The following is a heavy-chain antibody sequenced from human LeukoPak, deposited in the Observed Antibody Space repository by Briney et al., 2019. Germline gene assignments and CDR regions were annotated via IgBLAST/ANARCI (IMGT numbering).Heavy chain of an antibody. D-gene: IGHD1-26*01. CDR2: IYYSGSS. J-gene: IGHJ6*02. CDR3: ARGRSNYYGMDV. V-gene: IGHV4-59*01. CDR1: GVSINGYY. Sequence: SETLSLTCTVSGVSINGYYWSWIRQPPGKGLEWIGYIYYSGSSNNNPSLKSRVTMSVDTSKNLFSLKVSSVTAADTAVYYCARGRSNYYGMDVWGQGTTVTVSS.